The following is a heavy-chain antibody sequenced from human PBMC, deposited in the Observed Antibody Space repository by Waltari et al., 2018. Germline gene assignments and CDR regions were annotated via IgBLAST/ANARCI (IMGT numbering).Heavy chain of an antibody. CDR3: ARGYTGYSSSWYYFDY. D-gene: IGHD6-13*01. V-gene: IGHV1-69*04. CDR1: GGTFSSYA. J-gene: IGHJ4*02. CDR2: IIPILGIA. Sequence: QVQLVQSGAEVKKPGSSVKVSCKASGGTFSSYAISWVRQAHGQGLEWMGGIIPILGIANYAQKFQGRVTITADESTSTAYMELSSLRSEDTAVYYCARGYTGYSSSWYYFDYWGQGTLVTVSS.